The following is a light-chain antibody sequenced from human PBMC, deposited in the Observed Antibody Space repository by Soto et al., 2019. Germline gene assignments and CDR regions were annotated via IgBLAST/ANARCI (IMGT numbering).Light chain of an antibody. CDR1: QSVSTN. J-gene: IGKJ2*01. CDR3: HQYNNWPPYT. CDR2: GAS. V-gene: IGKV3-15*01. Sequence: EIVMTQSPATLSVFPGERATLSCRASQSVSTNLAWYQQKPGQAPRLLIYGASARATGIPARFSGSGSGTEFTLTISSLQSVDFAVYYCHQYNNWPPYTFGQGTKLEIK.